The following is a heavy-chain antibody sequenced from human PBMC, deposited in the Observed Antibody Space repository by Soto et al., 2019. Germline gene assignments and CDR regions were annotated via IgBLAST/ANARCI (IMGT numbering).Heavy chain of an antibody. CDR2: IYYSGST. Sequence: SETLSLTCTVSGGSISSGGYYWSWIRQHPGKGLEWIGYIYYSGSTYYNPSLKSRVTISVDTSKNQFSLKLSSVTAADTAVYYCARVFGSSQNFDYWGQGTLVTVSS. CDR3: ARVFGSSQNFDY. CDR1: GGSISSGGYY. D-gene: IGHD6-6*01. V-gene: IGHV4-31*03. J-gene: IGHJ4*02.